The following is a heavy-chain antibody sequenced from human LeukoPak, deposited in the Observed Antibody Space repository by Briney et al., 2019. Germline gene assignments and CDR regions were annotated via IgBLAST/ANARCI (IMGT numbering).Heavy chain of an antibody. Sequence: PGGSLRLPCAASGFTFSSYAMSWVRQAPGKGLEWVSAISVSGGSTYYADSVKGRFTISRDNSKNTLYLQMNSLRAEDTAVYYCAKSPTHEWPNCFDYWGQGTLVTVSS. D-gene: IGHD3-3*01. CDR1: GFTFSSYA. CDR3: AKSPTHEWPNCFDY. V-gene: IGHV3-23*01. J-gene: IGHJ4*02. CDR2: ISVSGGST.